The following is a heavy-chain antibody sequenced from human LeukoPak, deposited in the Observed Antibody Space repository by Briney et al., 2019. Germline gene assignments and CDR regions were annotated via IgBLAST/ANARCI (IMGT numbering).Heavy chain of an antibody. D-gene: IGHD6-13*01. CDR3: ARSGRVFEFDY. CDR1: GFTFSSYS. J-gene: IGHJ4*02. V-gene: IGHV3-21*01. Sequence: GGSLRLCCAASGFTFSSYSMNWVRQAPGKGLEWVSSISSSSSYIYYADSVKGRFTISRDNAKNSLYLQMNSLRAEDTAVYYCARSGRVFEFDYWGQGTLVTVSS. CDR2: ISSSSSYI.